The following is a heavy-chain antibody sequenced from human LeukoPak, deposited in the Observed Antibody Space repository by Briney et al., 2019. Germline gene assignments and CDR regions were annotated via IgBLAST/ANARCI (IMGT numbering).Heavy chain of an antibody. CDR2: INHSGST. CDR3: ARGRRSSSSAYYYYYMDV. V-gene: IGHV4-34*01. CDR1: GGSFSGYY. Sequence: PSETLSLTCAVYGGSFSGYYWSWIRQPPGKGLEWIGEINHSGSTNYNPSLKSRVTISVDTSKNQFSLKLSSVTAADTAVYYCARGRRSSSSAYYYYYMDVWGKGTTVTVSS. J-gene: IGHJ6*03. D-gene: IGHD6-6*01.